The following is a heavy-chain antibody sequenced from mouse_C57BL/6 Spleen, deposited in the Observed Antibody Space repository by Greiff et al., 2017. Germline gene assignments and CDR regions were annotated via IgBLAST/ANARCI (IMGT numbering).Heavy chain of an antibody. Sequence: QVQLKESGAALMKPGASVKLSCKATGYTFTGYWIEWVKQRPGHGLEWIGEILPGSGSTNFNEKFKGQSTFTADTSSNTAYMQLSSLTTEDSAIYYCAEGFITTVGAYGGQGTLVTVSA. J-gene: IGHJ3*01. D-gene: IGHD1-1*01. CDR3: AEGFITTVGAY. CDR2: ILPGSGST. CDR1: GYTFTGYW. V-gene: IGHV1-9*01.